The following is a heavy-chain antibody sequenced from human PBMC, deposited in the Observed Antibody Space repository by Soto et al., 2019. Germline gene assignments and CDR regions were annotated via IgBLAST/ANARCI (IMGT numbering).Heavy chain of an antibody. CDR3: AHRDSTGTTTYFDS. J-gene: IGHJ4*02. Sequence: QITLKVAGPTLVKPTATLTLTCTFSGFSFTTTRMGVGWTRQPPGQALEWLAIIYWDGESRYNPLLRRRLTLTEDTSKNQVVLTMTNMDPKDTATYYCAHRDSTGTTTYFDSWGQGIPVTVAS. V-gene: IGHV2-5*02. CDR1: GFSFTTTRMG. CDR2: IYWDGES. D-gene: IGHD1-1*01.